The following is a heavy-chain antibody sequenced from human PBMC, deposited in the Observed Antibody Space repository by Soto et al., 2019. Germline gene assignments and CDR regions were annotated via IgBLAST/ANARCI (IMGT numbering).Heavy chain of an antibody. J-gene: IGHJ5*02. V-gene: IGHV4-34*01. CDR2: SAHSGRT. CDR3: AREQMWARGWFDP. D-gene: IGHD1-26*01. Sequence: PSETLSLTCAVYGGSISGYYWRWIRQPPGKGLEWIGESAHSGRTNYNPSRKSRVTISVDTSKNQFSLKLSSVTAADTAMYYCAREQMWARGWFDPWGQGTLVTVSS. CDR1: GGSISGYY.